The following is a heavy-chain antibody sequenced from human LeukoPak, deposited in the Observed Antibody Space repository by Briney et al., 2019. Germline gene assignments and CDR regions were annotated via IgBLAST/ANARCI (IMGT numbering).Heavy chain of an antibody. D-gene: IGHD3-16*02. CDR3: AAFWGSYRYTFDY. Sequence: ASVKVSCKVSGYTLTELSMHWVRQAPGKGLEWMGGIIPIFGTANYAQKFQGRVTITTDESTSTAYMELSSLRSEDTAVYYCAAFWGSYRYTFDYWGQGTLVTVSS. CDR2: IIPIFGTA. CDR1: GYTLTELS. J-gene: IGHJ4*02. V-gene: IGHV1-69*05.